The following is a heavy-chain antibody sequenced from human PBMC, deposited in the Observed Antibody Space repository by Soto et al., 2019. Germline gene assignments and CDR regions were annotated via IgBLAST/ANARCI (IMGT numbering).Heavy chain of an antibody. CDR1: GDTFTSYY. D-gene: IGHD2-15*01. Sequence: QVQLVQSGAEVKKPGASVKISCKASGDTFTSYYMHWVRQAPGQGLEWMGIINPSGDTSYAQKFQGRVTMTRYTYTSTVYMELSSLRSEDTAVYYCARVYCSGGGCYGIDYWGQGTLVTVSS. CDR3: ARVYCSGGGCYGIDY. V-gene: IGHV1-46*01. CDR2: INPSGDT. J-gene: IGHJ4*02.